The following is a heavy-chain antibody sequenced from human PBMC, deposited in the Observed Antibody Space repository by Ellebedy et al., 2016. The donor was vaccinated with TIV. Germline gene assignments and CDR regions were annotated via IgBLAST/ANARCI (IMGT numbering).Heavy chain of an antibody. J-gene: IGHJ4*02. V-gene: IGHV1-58*01. D-gene: IGHD6-19*01. CDR3: ARGLAVAGTSHY. Sequence: ASVKVSCKASGFTFTSSAVQWVRQARGQRLEWIGWIVVGSGNTNYAQKFQERVTITRDMSTSTAYMELSSLRSEDTAVYYCARGLAVAGTSHYWGQGTQVTVSS. CDR2: IVVGSGNT. CDR1: GFTFTSSA.